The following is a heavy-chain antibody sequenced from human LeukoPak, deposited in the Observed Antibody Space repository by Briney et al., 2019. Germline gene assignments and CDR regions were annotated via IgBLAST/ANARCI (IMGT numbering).Heavy chain of an antibody. J-gene: IGHJ5*02. D-gene: IGHD1-26*01. V-gene: IGHV4-34*01. Sequence: KPSETLSLTCAVYGGSFSGYYWSWIRQPPGKGLEWIGEINHSGSTNYNPSLKSRVTISVDTSKNQFSLKLSSVTAADTAVYYCARGHWEHMWFDPWGQGTLVTVSS. CDR2: INHSGST. CDR1: GGSFSGYY. CDR3: ARGHWEHMWFDP.